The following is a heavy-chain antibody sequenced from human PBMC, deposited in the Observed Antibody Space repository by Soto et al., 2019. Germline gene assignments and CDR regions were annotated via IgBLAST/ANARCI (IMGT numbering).Heavy chain of an antibody. CDR2: IIPILGIA. J-gene: IGHJ3*02. V-gene: IGHV1-69*04. CDR1: GGTFSSYT. Sequence: SVKVSCKASGGTFSSYTISWVRQAPGQGLEWMGRIIPILGIANYAQKFQGRVTITADKSTSTAYMELSSLRSEDTAVYYCARDPRPNDAFDIWGQGTMVTVSS. CDR3: ARDPRPNDAFDI.